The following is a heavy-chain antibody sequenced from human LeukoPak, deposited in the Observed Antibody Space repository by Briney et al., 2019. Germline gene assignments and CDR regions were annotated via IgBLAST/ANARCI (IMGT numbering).Heavy chain of an antibody. V-gene: IGHV1-46*01. CDR2: INPSGGNT. CDR3: ARDSSVTTFDY. J-gene: IGHJ4*02. D-gene: IGHD4-17*01. CDR1: GYTFTSYG. Sequence: ASVKVSCKASGYTFTSYGISWVRQAPGQGLEWMGIINPSGGNTNYAQKFQGRVTMTRDTSTSTANMELSRLTTDDTAVYYCARDSSVTTFDYWGQGTLVTVSS.